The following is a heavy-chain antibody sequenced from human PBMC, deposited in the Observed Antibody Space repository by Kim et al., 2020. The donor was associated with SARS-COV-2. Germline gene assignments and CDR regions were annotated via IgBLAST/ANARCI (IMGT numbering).Heavy chain of an antibody. CDR3: AHTPDDSSIPEAFDI. V-gene: IGHV2-5*01. Sequence: PSLKSRLTITKDTSKNQVVLTMTNMDPVDTATYYCAHTPDDSSIPEAFDIWGQGTMVTVSS. J-gene: IGHJ3*02. D-gene: IGHD3-22*01.